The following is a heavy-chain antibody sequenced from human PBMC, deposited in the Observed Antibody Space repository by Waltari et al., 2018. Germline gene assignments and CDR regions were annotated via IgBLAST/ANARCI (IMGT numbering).Heavy chain of an antibody. D-gene: IGHD5-12*01. J-gene: IGHJ4*02. CDR1: GFSVSTNH. CDR3: MAYGDYSY. CDR2: IYNVGST. V-gene: IGHV3-53*02. Sequence: EVQLVETGGGLIQPGGSLRLSCAVLGFSVSTNHVSWVRQAPGKGLEWVSTIYNVGSTYFADSVKGRFTISRDNSKNTVYLQMNSLRADDTAVYYCMAYGDYSYWGQGTLVTVSS.